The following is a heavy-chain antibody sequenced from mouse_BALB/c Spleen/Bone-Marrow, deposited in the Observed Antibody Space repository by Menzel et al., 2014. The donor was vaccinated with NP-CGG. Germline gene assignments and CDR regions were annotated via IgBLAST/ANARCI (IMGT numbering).Heavy chain of an antibody. CDR3: AREAAYYGNYGDDY. V-gene: IGHV1-14*01. J-gene: IGHJ2*01. CDR1: GYTFTSYV. D-gene: IGHD2-10*01. Sequence: VHVKQSGPELVKPGASVKMSCKASGYTFTSYVMHWVKRKPGQGLEWIGYINPYNDGTKYNEKFKGKATLTSDKSSSTAYMELSSLTSEDSAVYYCAREAAYYGNYGDDYWGQGTTLTVSS. CDR2: INPYNDGT.